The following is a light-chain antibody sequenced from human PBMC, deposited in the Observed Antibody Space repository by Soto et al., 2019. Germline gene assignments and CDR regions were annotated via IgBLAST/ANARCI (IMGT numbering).Light chain of an antibody. CDR1: QSFSSN. CDR2: GAS. CDR3: QQYNNWPRT. V-gene: IGKV3-15*01. Sequence: EIVMTQSPATLSVSPGERATLSCRASQSFSSNLAWYQQKPGQAPRLLIYGASTRATGVPVRFSGSGSGTEFTLTISSLQSEDFAVYYCQQYNNWPRTFGQGTRLEIK. J-gene: IGKJ5*01.